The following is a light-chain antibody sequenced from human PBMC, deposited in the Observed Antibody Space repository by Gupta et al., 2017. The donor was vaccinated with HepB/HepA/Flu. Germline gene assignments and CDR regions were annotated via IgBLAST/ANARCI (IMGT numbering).Light chain of an antibody. Sequence: QSALTQPASVSGSPGQSITIYCTGTSSDFGSYNLVSWYQQHPGKAPKLMIYEVSKRPSWVSNRFSGSKSGNTASLTISGLQAEDESDYYCCSYAGSSTLGVFGGGTKLTVL. V-gene: IGLV2-23*02. CDR3: CSYAGSSTLGV. CDR2: EVS. J-gene: IGLJ3*02. CDR1: SSDFGSYNL.